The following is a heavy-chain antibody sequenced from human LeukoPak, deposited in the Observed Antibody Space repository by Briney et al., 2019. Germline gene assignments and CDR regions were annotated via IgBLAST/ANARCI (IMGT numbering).Heavy chain of an antibody. CDR2: ISSSSGTI. CDR1: GFTFSSYS. J-gene: IGHJ4*01. Sequence: QSGGSLRLSCAASGFTFSSYSMNWVRQAPGKGLEWVSYISSSSGTIYYADSVRGRFTISRDNAKNSLYLQMNSLRDEDTAVYYCARVWHCTSTSCYDYWGHGTLVTVSS. V-gene: IGHV3-48*02. CDR3: ARVWHCTSTSCYDY. D-gene: IGHD2-2*01.